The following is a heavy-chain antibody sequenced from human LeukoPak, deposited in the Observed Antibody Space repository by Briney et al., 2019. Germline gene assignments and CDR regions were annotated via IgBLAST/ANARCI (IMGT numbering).Heavy chain of an antibody. D-gene: IGHD4-17*01. Sequence: HPGRSLRLSCAASGFTFSSYGMHWVRQAPGKGLEWVAVISYDGSNKYYADSVKGRFTISRDNSKNTLYLQMNSLRAEDTAVYYCARDRDGDYDLPNDYWGQGTLVTVSS. J-gene: IGHJ4*02. CDR3: ARDRDGDYDLPNDY. CDR1: GFTFSSYG. CDR2: ISYDGSNK. V-gene: IGHV3-30*19.